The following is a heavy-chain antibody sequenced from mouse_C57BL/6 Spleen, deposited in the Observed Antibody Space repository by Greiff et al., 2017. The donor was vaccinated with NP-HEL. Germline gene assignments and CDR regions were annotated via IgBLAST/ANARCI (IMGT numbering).Heavy chain of an antibody. CDR2: ISDGGSYT. CDR3: ASAGTMDWYFDV. D-gene: IGHD4-1*01. J-gene: IGHJ1*03. CDR1: GFTFSSYA. Sequence: EVHLVESGGGLVKPGGSLKLSCAASGFTFSSYAMSWVRQTPEKRLEWVATISDGGSYTYYPDNVKGRFTISRDNAKNNLYLQMSHLKSEDTAMYYCASAGTMDWYFDVWGTGTTVTVSS. V-gene: IGHV5-4*01.